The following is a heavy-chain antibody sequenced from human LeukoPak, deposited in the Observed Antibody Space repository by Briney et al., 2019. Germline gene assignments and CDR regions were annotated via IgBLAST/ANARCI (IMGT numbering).Heavy chain of an antibody. Sequence: GGSLSLSCAASGFTFSSYGMHGVRQAPGKGLEWVAVISYDGSNKYYADSVKGRFTVSRDNSKNTLYLQINSLRGEDTAVYYCAKGKYSSGGVPDYWGQGTLVTVSS. J-gene: IGHJ4*02. CDR2: ISYDGSNK. V-gene: IGHV3-30*18. CDR1: GFTFSSYG. D-gene: IGHD6-19*01. CDR3: AKGKYSSGGVPDY.